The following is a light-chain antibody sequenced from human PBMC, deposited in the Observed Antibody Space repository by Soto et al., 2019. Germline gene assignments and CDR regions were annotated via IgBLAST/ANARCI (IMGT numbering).Light chain of an antibody. CDR1: QSVSSSF. J-gene: IGKJ4*01. CDR3: QQYGNSPLT. CDR2: GAS. V-gene: IGKV3-20*01. Sequence: EIVLTQSPGTLSLSPGERATLSCRASQSVSSSFFAWYQQKPGQAPRLLIYGASSRATGIPDRFSGSGSGTGFTLTISRLEPEDFAVYYCQQYGNSPLTFGGGTKVDIK.